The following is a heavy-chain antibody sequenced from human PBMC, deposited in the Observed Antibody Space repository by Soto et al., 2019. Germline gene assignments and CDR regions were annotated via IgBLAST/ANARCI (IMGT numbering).Heavy chain of an antibody. D-gene: IGHD5-12*01. CDR1: GFTFHEYA. CDR2: ISSDGDTI. J-gene: IGHJ6*02. CDR3: TKGGYDLIYFFGMDA. V-gene: IGHV3-9*01. Sequence: EVQLIESGGGWVQPGTSLRVSCAASGFTFHEYAMHWVRQAPGKGLEWVSGISSDGDTIAYADSVQGRFTVFRDNAKNSLYLQMNSLRAEDRALYYCTKGGYDLIYFFGMDAWGQGTTVTVPS.